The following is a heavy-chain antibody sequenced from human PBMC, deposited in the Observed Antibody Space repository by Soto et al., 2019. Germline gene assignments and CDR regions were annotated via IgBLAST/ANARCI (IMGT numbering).Heavy chain of an antibody. CDR2: IYSGGST. Sequence: EVQLVESGGGLIQPGGSLRLSCAASGFTVSSNYMSWVRQAPGKGLEWVSVIYSGGSTYYADSVKGRFTISRDNSENTLYLQMNSLRAEDTAVYYCARLPYYYYGMDVWGQGTTVTVSS. J-gene: IGHJ6*02. CDR1: GFTVSSNY. CDR3: ARLPYYYYGMDV. V-gene: IGHV3-53*01.